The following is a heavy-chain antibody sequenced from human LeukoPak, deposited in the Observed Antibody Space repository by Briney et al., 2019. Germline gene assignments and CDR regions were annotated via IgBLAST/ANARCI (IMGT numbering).Heavy chain of an antibody. D-gene: IGHD6-13*01. Sequence: SETLSLTCTVSGGSISSSSYYWGWIRQPPGKGLEWIGSIHYSGSTYYNPSLKSRVTISVDTSKNQFSLKLSSVTAADTAVYYCARPRIAAAGKRAEYYYYGMDVWGQGTTVTVSS. CDR1: GGSISSSSYY. CDR3: ARPRIAAAGKRAEYYYYGMDV. V-gene: IGHV4-39*01. CDR2: IHYSGST. J-gene: IGHJ6*02.